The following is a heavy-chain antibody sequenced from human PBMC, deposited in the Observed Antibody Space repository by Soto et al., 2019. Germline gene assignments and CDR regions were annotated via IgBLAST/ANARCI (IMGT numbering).Heavy chain of an antibody. V-gene: IGHV1-2*04. Sequence: ASVKVSCKASGGTFSGYAISWVRQAPGQGLEWMGWINPKSGATNYAQKFEGWVTMNSDTSTSTAYMELRRPRSDDTAVYYCARGRPEHHGDWFDPWGQGTLVTVSS. J-gene: IGHJ5*02. CDR3: ARGRPEHHGDWFDP. CDR1: GGTFSGYA. CDR2: INPKSGAT. D-gene: IGHD7-27*01.